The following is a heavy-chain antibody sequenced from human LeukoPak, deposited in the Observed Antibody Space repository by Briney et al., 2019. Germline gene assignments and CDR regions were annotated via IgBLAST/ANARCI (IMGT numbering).Heavy chain of an antibody. J-gene: IGHJ3*02. Sequence: SVKVSCKASGGNFNNYAINWVRQAPGQGLEWLGGVIPMFGSVNYAQKFQGRVTITADGITSIAYMELGSLTSDDTAVYYCARGRELLGIQCAFDIWGQGTVVTIAS. CDR2: VIPMFGSV. D-gene: IGHD1-26*01. V-gene: IGHV1-69*13. CDR3: ARGRELLGIQCAFDI. CDR1: GGNFNNYA.